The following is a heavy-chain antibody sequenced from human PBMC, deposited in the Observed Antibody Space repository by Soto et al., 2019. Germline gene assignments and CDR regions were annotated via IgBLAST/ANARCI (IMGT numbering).Heavy chain of an antibody. CDR2: INHSGST. D-gene: IGHD2-15*01. J-gene: IGHJ4*02. CDR3: AREVVVVAAKGPFDY. V-gene: IGHV4-34*01. CDR1: GGSLSGYY. Sequence: SETLSLTCAVYGGSLSGYYWSWIRQPPGRGLEWIGEINHSGSTNYNPSLKSRVTISVDTSKNQFSLKLSSVTAADTAVYYCAREVVVVAAKGPFDYWGKGTLVTVSS.